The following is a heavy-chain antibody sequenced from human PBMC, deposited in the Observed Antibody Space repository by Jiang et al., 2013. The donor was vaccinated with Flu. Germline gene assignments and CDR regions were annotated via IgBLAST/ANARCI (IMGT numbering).Heavy chain of an antibody. CDR2: ISGSGGST. J-gene: IGHJ4*02. Sequence: VQLLESGGGLVQPGGSLRLSCAASGFTFSSYAMSWVRQAPGKGLEWVSAISGSGGSTYYADSVKGRFTISRDNSKNTLYLQMNSLRAEDTAVYYCAKDGGSYSEVGGGFDYWGQGTLVTVSS. CDR3: AKDGGSYSEVGGGFDY. D-gene: IGHD1-26*01. V-gene: IGHV3-23*01. CDR1: GFTFSSYA.